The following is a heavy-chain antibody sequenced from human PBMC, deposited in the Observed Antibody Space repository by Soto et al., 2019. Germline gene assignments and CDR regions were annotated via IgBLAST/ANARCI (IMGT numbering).Heavy chain of an antibody. J-gene: IGHJ4*02. Sequence: ASVKVSCKASGYTFTNYGVSWVRQAPGQGLEWMGWINTYKGNTNYAQKFQGRVTMTTDTSTSTAYMELRSLRSDDTAIYYCATDRGGSYPHFDYWGQGTLVTVSS. CDR1: GYTFTNYG. CDR3: ATDRGGSYPHFDY. V-gene: IGHV1-18*01. D-gene: IGHD1-26*01. CDR2: INTYKGNT.